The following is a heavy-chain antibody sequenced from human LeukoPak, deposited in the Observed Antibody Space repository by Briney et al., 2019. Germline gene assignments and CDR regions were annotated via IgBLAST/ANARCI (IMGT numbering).Heavy chain of an antibody. CDR2: ISYDGSNK. V-gene: IGHV3-30-3*01. CDR3: ANSGSGWYVDDY. J-gene: IGHJ4*02. Sequence: AGGSLRLSCAASGFTFSSYAMHWVRQAPGKGLEWVAVISYDGSNKYYADSVKGRFTISRDNSKNTLYLQMNSLRAEDTAVYYCANSGSGWYVDDYWGQGTLVTVSS. D-gene: IGHD6-19*01. CDR1: GFTFSSYA.